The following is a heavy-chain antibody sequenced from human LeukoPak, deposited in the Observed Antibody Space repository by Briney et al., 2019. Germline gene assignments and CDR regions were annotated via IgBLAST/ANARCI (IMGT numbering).Heavy chain of an antibody. CDR2: INHSGST. J-gene: IGHJ4*02. V-gene: IGHV4-34*01. CDR1: GGSFSGYY. CDR3: ARLRMSSGWYFRSVPVYYFDY. Sequence: SETLSLTCAVYGGSFSGYYWSWIRQPPGKGLEWIGEINHSGSTNYNPSLKSRVPISVDTSKNQFSLKLSSVTAADTAVYYCARLRMSSGWYFRSVPVYYFDYWGQGTLVTVSS. D-gene: IGHD6-19*01.